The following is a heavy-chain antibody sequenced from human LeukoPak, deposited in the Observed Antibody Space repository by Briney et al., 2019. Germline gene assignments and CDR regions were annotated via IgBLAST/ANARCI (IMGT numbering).Heavy chain of an antibody. CDR2: IKQDGSEK. D-gene: IGHD6-13*01. Sequence: GGSLRLSCAASGFTFSSYWMSWVRQAPGKGLEGVANIKQDGSEKYYVDSAKGRFTISRDNAKNSLYLQMNSLRAEGTAVYYCARDRVAAAENYFDYWGQGTLVTVSS. CDR3: ARDRVAAAENYFDY. CDR1: GFTFSSYW. J-gene: IGHJ4*02. V-gene: IGHV3-7*01.